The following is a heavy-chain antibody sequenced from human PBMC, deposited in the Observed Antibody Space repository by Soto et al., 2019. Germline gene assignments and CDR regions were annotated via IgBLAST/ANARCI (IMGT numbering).Heavy chain of an antibody. V-gene: IGHV3-7*03. J-gene: IGHJ4*02. Sequence: PVGSLRLSCAASGFTFSSYWMSWVRQAPGKGLEWVANIKQDGSEKYYVDSVKGRFTISRDNAKNSLYLQMNSLRAEDTAVYYCARDWYYDFWSGYSLDYWGQGTLVTVS. D-gene: IGHD3-3*01. CDR1: GFTFSSYW. CDR2: IKQDGSEK. CDR3: ARDWYYDFWSGYSLDY.